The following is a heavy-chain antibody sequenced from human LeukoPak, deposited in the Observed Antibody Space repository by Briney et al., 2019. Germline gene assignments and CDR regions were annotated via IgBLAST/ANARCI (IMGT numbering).Heavy chain of an antibody. Sequence: SETLSLTCAVYGGSFSGYYWSWIRQPPGKGLEWIGEINHSGSTNYNPSLKSRVTISVDTSKNQFSLKLSSVTAADTAVYYCARGGILRYFDWLLPPHDAFDIWGQGKMVTVSS. V-gene: IGHV4-34*01. CDR3: ARGGILRYFDWLLPPHDAFDI. J-gene: IGHJ3*02. D-gene: IGHD3-9*01. CDR1: GGSFSGYY. CDR2: INHSGST.